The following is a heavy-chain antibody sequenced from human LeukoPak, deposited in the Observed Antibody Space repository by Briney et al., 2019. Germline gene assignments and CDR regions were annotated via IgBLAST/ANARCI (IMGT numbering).Heavy chain of an antibody. CDR2: SLRNCHRMET. CDR1: GLTFSNTC. D-gene: IGHD3-16*01. V-gene: IGHV3-15*01. Sequence: PGGSLRLSCEASGLTFSNTCMAWVPRAPGEGLEWVGHSLRNCHRMETEYAIPVGARFNITRDDSKRTLYLQMNSLTGEDTAVYYCGAYRIGFGGDLWGQGTPVPVSS. CDR3: GAYRIGFGGDL. J-gene: IGHJ4*02.